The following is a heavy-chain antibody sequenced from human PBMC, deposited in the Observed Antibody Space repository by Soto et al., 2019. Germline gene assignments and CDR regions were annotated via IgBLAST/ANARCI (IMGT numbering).Heavy chain of an antibody. J-gene: IGHJ5*02. CDR3: ATVSNPSIAVADSTWFDP. Sequence: ASVKVSCKVSGYTLTELSMHWVRQAPGKGLEWMGGFDPEDGETIYAQKFQGRVTMTEDTSTDTAYMELSSLRSEDTAVYYCATVSNPSIAVADSTWFDPWGQGTLVTVSS. CDR2: FDPEDGET. D-gene: IGHD6-19*01. CDR1: GYTLTELS. V-gene: IGHV1-24*01.